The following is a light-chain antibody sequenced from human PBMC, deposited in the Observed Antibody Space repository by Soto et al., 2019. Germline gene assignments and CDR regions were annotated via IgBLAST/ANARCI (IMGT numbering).Light chain of an antibody. CDR3: QQYSSYWT. V-gene: IGKV1-5*01. Sequence: DIQMTQSPSPLSASVGDRVTTTCRASQSISSWLAWYQQKPGKAPKLLIYDASNLESGVPSRCSGGGSGTEFTLTISSLQPDDFATYYCQQYSSYWTLGQGTKVDIK. J-gene: IGKJ1*01. CDR2: DAS. CDR1: QSISSW.